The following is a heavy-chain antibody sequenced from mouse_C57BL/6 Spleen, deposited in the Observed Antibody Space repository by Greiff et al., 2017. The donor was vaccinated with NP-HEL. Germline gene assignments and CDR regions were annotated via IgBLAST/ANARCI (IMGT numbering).Heavy chain of an antibody. D-gene: IGHD3-2*02. CDR3: ARRGLDSSGSYYFDY. CDR2: INPSTGGT. Sequence: EVKLMESGPELVKPGASVKISCKASGYSFTGYYMNWVKQSPEKSLEWIGEINPSTGGTTYNQKFKAKATLTVDKSSSTAYMQLKSLTSEDSAVYYCARRGLDSSGSYYFDYWGQGTTLTVSS. CDR1: GYSFTGYY. V-gene: IGHV1-42*01. J-gene: IGHJ2*01.